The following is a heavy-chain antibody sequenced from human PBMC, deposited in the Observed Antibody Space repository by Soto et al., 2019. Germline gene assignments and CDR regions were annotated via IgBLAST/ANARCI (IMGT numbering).Heavy chain of an antibody. J-gene: IGHJ6*02. Sequence: VQLVESGGGLVQPGGSLRLSCAASGFTFSRYDMHWVRQGIGKGLEWVSAIGIAGDTHYSGSVKGRFTICRENATNSLYLQMKNVRAGDTAVYYCARDYYGMDVWGQGTTVTVSS. V-gene: IGHV3-13*01. CDR1: GFTFSRYD. CDR3: ARDYYGMDV. CDR2: IGIAGDT.